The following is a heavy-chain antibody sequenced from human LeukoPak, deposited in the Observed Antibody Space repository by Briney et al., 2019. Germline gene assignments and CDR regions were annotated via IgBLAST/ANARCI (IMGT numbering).Heavy chain of an antibody. D-gene: IGHD6-19*01. CDR2: MNPNSGNT. CDR1: GYTFTSYD. CDR3: ARGGRGIAVADDAFDI. Sequence: ASVKVSCTASGYTFTSYDINWVRQATGQGLEWMGWMNPNSGNTGYAQKFQGRVTMTRNTSISTAYMELSSLRSEDTAVYYCARGGRGIAVADDAFDIWGQGTMVTVSS. J-gene: IGHJ3*02. V-gene: IGHV1-8*01.